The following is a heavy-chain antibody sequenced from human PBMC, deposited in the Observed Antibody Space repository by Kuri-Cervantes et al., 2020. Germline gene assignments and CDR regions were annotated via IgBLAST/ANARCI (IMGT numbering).Heavy chain of an antibody. D-gene: IGHD4-17*01. J-gene: IGHJ6*03. CDR1: GYSFTGYW. V-gene: IGHV5-51*01. Sequence: KVSCKGSGYSFTGYWIGWVRQMPGKGLEWMGIIYPGDSDTRYSPSFQGQVTISADKSISTAYLQWSSLKASDTAMYYCARRGVTTLYYYYYMDVWGKGTTVTVSS. CDR3: ARRGVTTLYYYYYMDV. CDR2: IYPGDSDT.